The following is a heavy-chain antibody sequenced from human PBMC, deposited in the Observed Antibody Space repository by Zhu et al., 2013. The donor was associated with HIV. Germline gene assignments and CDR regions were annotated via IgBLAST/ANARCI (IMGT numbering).Heavy chain of an antibody. V-gene: IGHV1-69*12. J-gene: IGHJ4*02. D-gene: IGHD2-21*02. Sequence: QVQLVQSGAEVKKPGSSVKVSCKASGGTFSSYAISWVRQAPGQGLEWMGGIIPIFGTANYAQKFQGRVTIIADESTSTAYMELSSLRSEDTAVYYCAREGGAGGGDCHRFDYWGQGTLVTVSS. CDR2: IIPIFGTA. CDR3: AREGGAGGGDCHRFDY. CDR1: GGTFSSYA.